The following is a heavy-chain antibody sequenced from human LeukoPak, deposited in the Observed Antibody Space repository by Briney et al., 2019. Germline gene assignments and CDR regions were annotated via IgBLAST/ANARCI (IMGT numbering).Heavy chain of an antibody. CDR2: ISGSGGST. Sequence: GGSLRLSCAASGFTFSSYGMHWVRQAPGKGLEWVSAISGSGGSTYYADSVKGRFTISRDNSKNTLYLQMNSLRAEDTAVYYCAKPTARGDRRWSRSLYYVIDVWGQGTTVTVSS. CDR1: GFTFSSYG. V-gene: IGHV3-23*01. D-gene: IGHD4-17*01. J-gene: IGHJ6*02. CDR3: AKPTARGDRRWSRSLYYVIDV.